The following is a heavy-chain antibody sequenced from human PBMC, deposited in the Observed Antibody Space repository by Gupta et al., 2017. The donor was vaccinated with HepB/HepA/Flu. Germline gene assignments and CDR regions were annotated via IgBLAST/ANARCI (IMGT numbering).Heavy chain of an antibody. J-gene: IGHJ4*02. CDR2: IRIKANSYAT. D-gene: IGHD1-26*01. V-gene: IGHV3-73*01. CDR1: GFTFRGSA. Sequence: EVQLVESGGGLVQPGGSLKLCCAASGFTFRGSAMHWVRQASGTGLEWVGLIRIKANSYATAYAASVKGRFTISRDDSKNTAYLQMNSLKTEDTAVYYCTSLVGADGAPPSDYWGQGTLVTVSS. CDR3: TSLVGADGAPPSDY.